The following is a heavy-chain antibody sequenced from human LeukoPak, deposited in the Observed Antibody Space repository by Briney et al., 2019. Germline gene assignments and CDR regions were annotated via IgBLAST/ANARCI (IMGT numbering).Heavy chain of an antibody. CDR3: ARESIAAAGTSQMDV. V-gene: IGHV7-4-1*02. J-gene: IGHJ6*04. CDR1: GYTFTSYA. CDR2: INTNTGNP. Sequence: ASVKVSCKASGYTFTSYAMNWVRQAPGQGLEWMGWINTNTGNPTYAQGFTGRFAFSLDTSVSTAYLQISSLKAEDTAVYYCARESIAAAGTSQMDVWGKGTTVTVSS. D-gene: IGHD6-13*01.